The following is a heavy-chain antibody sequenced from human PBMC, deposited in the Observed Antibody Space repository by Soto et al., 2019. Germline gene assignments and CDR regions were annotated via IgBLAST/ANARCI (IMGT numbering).Heavy chain of an antibody. J-gene: IGHJ6*02. CDR1: GFTFSSYA. Sequence: PVGSVRLSCAASGFTFSSYAMHWVRQAPGKGLEWVAVISYDGSNKYYADSVKGRFTISRDNSKNTLYLQMNSLRAEDTAVYYCARPIYYDFWSGYASYGMDVWGQGTTVTVSS. CDR2: ISYDGSNK. V-gene: IGHV3-30-3*01. D-gene: IGHD3-3*01. CDR3: ARPIYYDFWSGYASYGMDV.